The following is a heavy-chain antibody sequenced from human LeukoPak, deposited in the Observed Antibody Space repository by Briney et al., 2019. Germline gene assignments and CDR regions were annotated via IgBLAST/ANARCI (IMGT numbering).Heavy chain of an antibody. CDR1: GGSISSGSYY. D-gene: IGHD4-11*01. CDR2: INTSGST. J-gene: IGHJ6*02. V-gene: IGHV4-61*02. Sequence: SETLSLTCTVSGGSISSGSYYWSWLRQPAGKGLEWIGRINTSGSTNYNPSLKSRVTISVDTSKNQFSLKLSSVTAADTAVYYCASIQSYYFGLDVWGQGTTVTVSS. CDR3: ASIQSYYFGLDV.